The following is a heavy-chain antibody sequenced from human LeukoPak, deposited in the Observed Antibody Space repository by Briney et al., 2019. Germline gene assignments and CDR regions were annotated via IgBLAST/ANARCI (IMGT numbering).Heavy chain of an antibody. V-gene: IGHV3-30*18. CDR3: AKDNRDCSSTSCYAYFDY. D-gene: IGHD2-2*01. Sequence: PGRSLRLSCAASGFTFSSYGMHWVRQAPGKGLEWVAVISYDGSNKYYADSVKGRFTISRDNSKNTLYLQMNSLRAEDTAVCYCAKDNRDCSSTSCYAYFDYWGQGTLVTVSS. J-gene: IGHJ4*02. CDR1: GFTFSSYG. CDR2: ISYDGSNK.